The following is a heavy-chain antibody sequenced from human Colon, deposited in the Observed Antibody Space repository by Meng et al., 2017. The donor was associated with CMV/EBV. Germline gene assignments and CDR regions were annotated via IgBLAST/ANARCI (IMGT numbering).Heavy chain of an antibody. V-gene: IGHV3-11*01. Sequence: GGSLRLSCVASGFNFSDHYMSWIRQVPGKGLEWISFTSRSGSTKNYADSVKGRFTISRDNAKNSLFLQLNSLRAEDTAVYYCARDVDRNFGDATQKLYAMGVWGQGTTVTVSS. CDR3: ARDVDRNFGDATQKLYAMGV. J-gene: IGHJ6*02. D-gene: IGHD5-24*01. CDR2: TSRSGSTK. CDR1: GFNFSDHY.